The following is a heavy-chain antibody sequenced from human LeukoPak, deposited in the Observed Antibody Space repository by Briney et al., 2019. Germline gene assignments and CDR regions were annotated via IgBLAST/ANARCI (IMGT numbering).Heavy chain of an antibody. J-gene: IGHJ4*02. D-gene: IGHD3-22*01. Sequence: GGSLRLSCAASGFTFSTYAMSWVRQAPGKGLEWVSTVSGSGGSSDYADSVKGRFTISRDNSENTLYLQMNRLRAEDTAVYYCAKGMGDGTGYYTFDYWGQGTMVTVSS. V-gene: IGHV3-23*01. CDR2: VSGSGGSS. CDR1: GFTFSTYA. CDR3: AKGMGDGTGYYTFDY.